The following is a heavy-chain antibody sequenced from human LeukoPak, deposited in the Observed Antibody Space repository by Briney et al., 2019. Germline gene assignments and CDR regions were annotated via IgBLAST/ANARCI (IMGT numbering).Heavy chain of an antibody. J-gene: IGHJ3*02. CDR3: ARVTTLYGLNDAFDI. CDR1: GGSFSGYY. V-gene: IGHV4-34*01. D-gene: IGHD2/OR15-2a*01. Sequence: SETLSLTCAVYGGSFSGYYWSWIRQPPGKGLEWIGEINHSGSTNYNPSLKSRVTISVDTSKNQFSLKLSSVTAADTAVYYCARVTTLYGLNDAFDIWGQGTMVTVSS. CDR2: INHSGST.